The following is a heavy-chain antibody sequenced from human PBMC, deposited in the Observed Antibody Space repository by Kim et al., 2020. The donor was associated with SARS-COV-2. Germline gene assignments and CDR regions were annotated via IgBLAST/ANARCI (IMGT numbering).Heavy chain of an antibody. Sequence: SETLSLTCTVSGGSVSSGSYYWSWIRQPPGKGLEWIGYIYYSGSTNYNPSLKSRVTISVDTSKNQFSLKLSSVTAADTAVYYCARDYSSGWYGTARHWG. CDR1: GGSVSSGSYY. D-gene: IGHD6-19*01. V-gene: IGHV4-61*01. CDR2: IYYSGST. CDR3: ARDYSSGWYGTARH. J-gene: IGHJ1*01.